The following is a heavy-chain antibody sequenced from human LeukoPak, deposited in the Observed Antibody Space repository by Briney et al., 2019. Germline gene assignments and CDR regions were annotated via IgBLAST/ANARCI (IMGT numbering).Heavy chain of an antibody. Sequence: PSETLSLTCTVSGGSISNKYWSWIRQPPGKGLEWIGYIYYSGSTNYNPSLKSRVTILVDTSKNQFSLKLSSVTAADTAVYYCATLTGGDDAFDIWGQGTMVTVSS. CDR2: IYYSGST. D-gene: IGHD4-23*01. CDR1: GGSISNKY. J-gene: IGHJ3*02. V-gene: IGHV4-59*01. CDR3: ATLTGGDDAFDI.